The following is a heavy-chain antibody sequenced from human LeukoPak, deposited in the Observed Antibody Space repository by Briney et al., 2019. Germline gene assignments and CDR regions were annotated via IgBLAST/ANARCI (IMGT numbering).Heavy chain of an antibody. CDR2: ISYDGSNK. CDR3: AKEGPSIAAAGFDY. CDR1: GFTLSSYA. D-gene: IGHD6-13*01. Sequence: PGGSLRLSCAASGFTLSSYAMHWVRQAPGKGLEWVAVISYDGSNKYYADSVKGRFTISRDNSKNTLYLQMNSLRAEDTAVYYCAKEGPSIAAAGFDYWGQGTLVTVSS. V-gene: IGHV3-30-3*01. J-gene: IGHJ4*02.